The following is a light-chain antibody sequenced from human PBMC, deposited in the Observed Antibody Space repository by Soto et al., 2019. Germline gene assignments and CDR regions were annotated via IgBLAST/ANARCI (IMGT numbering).Light chain of an antibody. CDR3: QQYGSSRT. V-gene: IGKV3-20*01. Sequence: EIGLTQSPCSLSLSQGERATLSCRASQDIVINVACYQQKPCQPPRLLIYGASSRATGIPDRFSGSGSGTDFPLTISRLEPDDFAVYYCQQYGSSRTFGQGTKVDIK. CDR1: QDIVIN. CDR2: GAS. J-gene: IGKJ1*01.